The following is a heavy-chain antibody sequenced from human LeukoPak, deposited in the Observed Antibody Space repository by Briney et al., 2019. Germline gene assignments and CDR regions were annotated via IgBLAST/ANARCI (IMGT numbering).Heavy chain of an antibody. V-gene: IGHV1-3*01. Sequence: ASVKVSCKASGYTFTSYAMHWVRQAPGQRLEWMGWINAGNGNTKYSQKFQGRVTITRDTSASTAYMELSSLRSEDTAVYYCARDRGGSYPFDYWGQGTLVTVSS. J-gene: IGHJ4*02. D-gene: IGHD1-26*01. CDR1: GYTFTSYA. CDR3: ARDRGGSYPFDY. CDR2: INAGNGNT.